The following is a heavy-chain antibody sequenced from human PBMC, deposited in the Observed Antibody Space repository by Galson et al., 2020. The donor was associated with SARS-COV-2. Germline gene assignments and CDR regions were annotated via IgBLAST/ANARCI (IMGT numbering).Heavy chain of an antibody. D-gene: IGHD4-17*01. Sequence: SETLSLTCTVSGGSISSSSYYWGWIRQPPGKGLEWLGSIYYSGSTYYNPSLKSRVTISVDTSKNQFSLKLSSVTAADTAVYYCASPLYGDYGPLDAFDIWGQGTMVTVSS. CDR1: GGSISSSSYY. V-gene: IGHV4-39*01. J-gene: IGHJ3*02. CDR3: ASPLYGDYGPLDAFDI. CDR2: IYYSGST.